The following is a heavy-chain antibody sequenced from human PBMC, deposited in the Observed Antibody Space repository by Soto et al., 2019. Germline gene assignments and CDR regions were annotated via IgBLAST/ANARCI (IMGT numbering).Heavy chain of an antibody. D-gene: IGHD6-13*01. Sequence: GGSLRLSCAASGFTFSSFGMHWVRLAPDKGLEWVAFISYDGSEKYYADSVKGRFTISRDNSQNTLYLHMNSLRVDDTAVYYGAKAGRYRSSAMDVWGRGTTVTVSS. CDR1: GFTFSSFG. CDR2: ISYDGSEK. CDR3: AKAGRYRSSAMDV. V-gene: IGHV3-30*18. J-gene: IGHJ6*02.